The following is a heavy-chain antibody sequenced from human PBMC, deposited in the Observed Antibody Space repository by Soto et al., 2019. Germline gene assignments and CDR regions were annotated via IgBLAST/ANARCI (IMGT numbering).Heavy chain of an antibody. CDR1: GFTFSSYA. CDR2: ILGGSGKT. J-gene: IGHJ4*02. Sequence: EVQLLESGGGLVQPGGSLRLSCAASGFTFSSYAMTWVRQAPGKGLEWVYLILGGSGKTYYADSVKGRFTISRDNSKNTLYLQMNSLRAEDSALYYCLKGGPIRVSGADSWAQGTLVTVSS. V-gene: IGHV3-23*01. CDR3: LKGGPIRVSGADS. D-gene: IGHD3-16*01.